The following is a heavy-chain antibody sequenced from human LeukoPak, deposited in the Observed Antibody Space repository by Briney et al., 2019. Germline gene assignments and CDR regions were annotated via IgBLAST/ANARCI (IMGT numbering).Heavy chain of an antibody. CDR1: GYTFISYG. CDR3: ARAGTALLYYFDY. V-gene: IGHV1-18*01. Sequence: GASVKVSCKTSGYTFISYGISWVRQAPGQGLEWMGWISAYNGNTNYVQKFQGRVTMTTDTSTSTAYMDLRSLRSDDTAVYYCARAGTALLYYFDYWGQGTLVTVSS. J-gene: IGHJ4*02. D-gene: IGHD5-18*01. CDR2: ISAYNGNT.